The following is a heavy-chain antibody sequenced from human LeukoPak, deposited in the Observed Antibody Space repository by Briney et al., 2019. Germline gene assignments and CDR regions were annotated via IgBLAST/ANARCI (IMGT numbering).Heavy chain of an antibody. CDR1: GGSISSGGYS. CDR3: VGLGVGGSRDY. CDR2: IYHSGST. J-gene: IGHJ4*02. V-gene: IGHV4-30-2*01. D-gene: IGHD2-15*01. Sequence: SETLSLTCAVSGGSISSGGYSWSWIRQPPGKGLEWIGYIYHSGSTYYNPSLKSRVTISVDTSKNQFSLKLSSVTAADTAVYYCVGLGVGGSRDYWGQGAPVTVSS.